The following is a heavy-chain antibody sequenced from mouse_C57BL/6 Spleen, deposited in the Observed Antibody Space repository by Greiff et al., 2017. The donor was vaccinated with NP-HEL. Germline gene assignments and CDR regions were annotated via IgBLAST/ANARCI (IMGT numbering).Heavy chain of an antibody. CDR1: GFSLTSYG. V-gene: IGHV2-2*01. CDR2: IWSGGST. CDR3: ARTLPYYAMDY. J-gene: IGHJ4*01. Sequence: VQLQQSGPGLVQPSQSLSITCTVSGFSLTSYGVHWVRQSPGKGLEWLGVIWSGGSTDYNADFITRLSISKDNTKSHIFFKMNSLQADDTAIYDCARTLPYYAMDYWGQGTSVTVSS.